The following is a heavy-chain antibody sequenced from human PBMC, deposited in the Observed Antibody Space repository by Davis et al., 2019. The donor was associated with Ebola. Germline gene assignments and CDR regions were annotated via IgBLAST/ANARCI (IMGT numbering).Heavy chain of an antibody. D-gene: IGHD2/OR15-2a*01. CDR1: GGSISSGTYY. CDR2: IYTSGST. V-gene: IGHV4-61*09. J-gene: IGHJ4*02. Sequence: LRLSCTVSGGSISSGTYYWSWIRQPAGKGLEWIGHIYTSGSTNYNPSLKSRVTISVDTSKNQFSLKLSSVTATDTAVYYCGRLFSGNTCCDSWGQGTLVTVSS. CDR3: GRLFSGNTCCDS.